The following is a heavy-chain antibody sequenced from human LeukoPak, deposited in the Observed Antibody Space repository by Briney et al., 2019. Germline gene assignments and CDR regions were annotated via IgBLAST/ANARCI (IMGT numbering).Heavy chain of an antibody. CDR3: ARVVLVTASLMAFDI. CDR1: GGSISSSNHY. CDR2: IYYSGST. Sequence: SETLSVTCTVSGGSISSSNHYSGWIRQPPGKGLEWIGSIYYSGSTYYNPSLKSRVTISVDTSKNQFSLKLSSVTAADTAVYYCARVVLVTASLMAFDIWGQGTMVTVSS. V-gene: IGHV4-39*01. J-gene: IGHJ3*02. D-gene: IGHD2-21*02.